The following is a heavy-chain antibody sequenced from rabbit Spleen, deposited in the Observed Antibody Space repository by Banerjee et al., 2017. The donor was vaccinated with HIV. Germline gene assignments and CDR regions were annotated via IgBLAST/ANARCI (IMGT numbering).Heavy chain of an antibody. CDR2: IYGDNSGST. D-gene: IGHD2-1*01. V-gene: IGHV1S40*01. Sequence: QSLEESGGDLVKPGTSLTLTCTASGFSFSSSYYMCWVRQAPGKGLECIACIYGDNSGSTWYASWAKGRFTISKTSSTTVTLQLNSLTAADTATYFCARAGARNGDYRGGFNLWGQGTLVTVS. J-gene: IGHJ4*01. CDR3: ARAGARNGDYRGGFNL. CDR1: GFSFSSSYY.